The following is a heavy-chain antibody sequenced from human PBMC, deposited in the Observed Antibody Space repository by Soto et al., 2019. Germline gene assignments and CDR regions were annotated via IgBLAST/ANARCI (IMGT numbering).Heavy chain of an antibody. CDR1: GFSLTARPVG. Sequence: QITLKESGPPRVKPTQTLTLTCTFSGFSLTARPVGLGWIRQPPGKALEHLALIYWDDDKRYNPSLKTRLTITTDTSNNQVVLTMTNMDPGDTATYSCAHRADLNGNWNGGYFDFWGQGALVTVSS. D-gene: IGHD1-1*01. V-gene: IGHV2-5*02. J-gene: IGHJ4*02. CDR2: IYWDDDK. CDR3: AHRADLNGNWNGGYFDF.